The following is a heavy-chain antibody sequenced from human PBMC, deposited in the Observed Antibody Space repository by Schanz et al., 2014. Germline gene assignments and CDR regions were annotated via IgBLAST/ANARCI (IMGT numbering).Heavy chain of an antibody. J-gene: IGHJ6*03. V-gene: IGHV3-21*04. CDR2: ISSSGSYI. D-gene: IGHD2-15*01. Sequence: EVQLVESGGGLVKPGGSLRLSCEASEFTFSSYKMNWVRQAPGKGLEWVSSISSSGSYIHYADSVKGRFTISRDNAKTSLYLQMNSLRAEDTAVFYGARDGGRFYHNCYMDVWGKGTTXTVSS. CDR1: EFTFSSYK. CDR3: ARDGGRFYHNCYMDV.